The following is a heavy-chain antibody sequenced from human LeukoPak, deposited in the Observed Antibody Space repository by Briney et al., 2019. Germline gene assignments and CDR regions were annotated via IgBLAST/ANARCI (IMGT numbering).Heavy chain of an antibody. CDR2: ISGSGGST. V-gene: IGHV3-23*01. CDR1: GFTFSDYW. D-gene: IGHD3-10*01. Sequence: AGGSLRLSCAASGFTFSDYWMSWVRQAPGKGLEWVSAISGSGGSTYYADSVKGRFTISRDNSKSTLYLQMNSLRAEDTAVYYCAKYIPGSGNYYKSRDWGQGTLVTVSS. J-gene: IGHJ4*02. CDR3: AKYIPGSGNYYKSRD.